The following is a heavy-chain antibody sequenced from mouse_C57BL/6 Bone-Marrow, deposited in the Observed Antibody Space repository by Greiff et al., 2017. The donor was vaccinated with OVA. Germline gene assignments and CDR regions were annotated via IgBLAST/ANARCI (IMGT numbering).Heavy chain of an antibody. Sequence: EVQLVESGTVLARPGASVKMSCKTSGYTFTSYWMHWVKQRPGQGLEWIGAIYPGNSDTSYNQKFKGKAKLTAVTSASTAYMELSSLTNEDSAVYYCKSYYSNPWFDYWGQGTTLTVSS. CDR2: IYPGNSDT. CDR3: KSYYSNPWFDY. D-gene: IGHD2-5*01. V-gene: IGHV1-5*01. CDR1: GYTFTSYW. J-gene: IGHJ2*01.